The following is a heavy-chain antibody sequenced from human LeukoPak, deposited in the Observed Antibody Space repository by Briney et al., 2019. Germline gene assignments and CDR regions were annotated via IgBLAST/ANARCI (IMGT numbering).Heavy chain of an antibody. CDR2: MNPNSGNT. Sequence: ASVKVSCKASGYTFTSYDINWVRQATGQGLEWMGWMNPNSGNTGYAQKFQGRVTMTRNTSISTAYMELSSLRSEDTAVYYCAAYSSSWKTTDAFDIWGQGTMVTVSS. V-gene: IGHV1-8*01. CDR1: GYTFTSYD. J-gene: IGHJ3*02. CDR3: AAYSSSWKTTDAFDI. D-gene: IGHD6-13*01.